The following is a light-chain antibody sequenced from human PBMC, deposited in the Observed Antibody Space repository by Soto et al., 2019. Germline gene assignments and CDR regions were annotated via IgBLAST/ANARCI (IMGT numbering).Light chain of an antibody. CDR3: SSYTTSSTRV. Sequence: QSALTQPASVSGSPGQSITISCTGTSSDVGGYNYVSWYQQHPGKAPKLMIYDVSNRPSGVSYRFSGSKSGNTASLTISGLQAEDEADYYCSSYTTSSTRVFGTGTRSPS. J-gene: IGLJ1*01. V-gene: IGLV2-14*01. CDR2: DVS. CDR1: SSDVGGYNY.